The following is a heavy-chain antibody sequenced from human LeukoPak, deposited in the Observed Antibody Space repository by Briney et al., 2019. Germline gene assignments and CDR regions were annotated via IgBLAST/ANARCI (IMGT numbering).Heavy chain of an antibody. CDR1: GYTFTSYY. Sequence: GASVKVSCKASGYTFTSYYMHWVRQAPGQGLEWMGIINPSGGSTSYAQKFQGRVTMTRDMSTSTVYMELSSLRSEDTAVYYCAREAYCGGDCSQYFQHWGQGTLVTVSS. D-gene: IGHD2-21*02. CDR3: AREAYCGGDCSQYFQH. CDR2: INPSGGST. V-gene: IGHV1-46*01. J-gene: IGHJ1*01.